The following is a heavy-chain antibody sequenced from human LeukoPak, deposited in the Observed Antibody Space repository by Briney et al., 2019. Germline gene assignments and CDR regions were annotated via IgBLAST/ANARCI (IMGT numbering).Heavy chain of an antibody. J-gene: IGHJ4*02. Sequence: GGSLRLSCAASGFTFSSYWMSWVRQAPGKGLEWVAKIKQDGSEKYYVDSVKGRFTISRDNAKNSLYLQMNSLRAEDTAVYYCARVEGIQLWTQNDYWGQGTLVTVSS. CDR1: GFTFSSYW. D-gene: IGHD5-18*01. CDR3: ARVEGIQLWTQNDY. CDR2: IKQDGSEK. V-gene: IGHV3-7*05.